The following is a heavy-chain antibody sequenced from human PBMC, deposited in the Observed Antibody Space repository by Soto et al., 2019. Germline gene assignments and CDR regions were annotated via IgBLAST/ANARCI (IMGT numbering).Heavy chain of an antibody. Sequence: EVQLLESGGGLVQPGGSLRLSCAASGFSFSTYPMVWVRQAPGKRLEAVSSISGSGGKTYYKDSVKGRFTISRDNSKNTVDLQMTSLRPEDTAGDYCANILSTVTTYYYGMDVWGQGTTVTVSS. CDR2: ISGSGGKT. CDR1: GFSFSTYP. D-gene: IGHD4-17*01. CDR3: ANILSTVTTYYYGMDV. J-gene: IGHJ6*02. V-gene: IGHV3-23*01.